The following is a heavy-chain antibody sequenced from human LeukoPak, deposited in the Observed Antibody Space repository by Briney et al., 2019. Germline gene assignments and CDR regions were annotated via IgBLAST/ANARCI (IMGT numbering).Heavy chain of an antibody. CDR1: RDTFSSYA. Sequence: GASVKVSCKASRDTFSSYAISWARQAHGQGLEWMGRIIPISGIANYAQKFQGRVTITADKSTSTAYMELSSLRSEDTAVYYCASFGLYCGGDCYSERNYWGQGTLVTVSS. D-gene: IGHD2-21*02. J-gene: IGHJ4*02. V-gene: IGHV1-69*04. CDR2: IIPISGIA. CDR3: ASFGLYCGGDCYSERNY.